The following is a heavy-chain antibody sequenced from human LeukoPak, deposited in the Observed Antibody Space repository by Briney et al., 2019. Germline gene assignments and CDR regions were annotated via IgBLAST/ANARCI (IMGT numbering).Heavy chain of an antibody. CDR1: GGSLNNNNYY. CDR3: ARAVTMIVGGKRTPYWYFDL. D-gene: IGHD3-22*01. Sequence: SETLSLTCSVSGGSLNNNNYYWGWIRQLPGKGLEWIGSINYSGNTYYNSSLKSRVTISVDTSKNQFSLKLSSVTAADTAVYYCARAVTMIVGGKRTPYWYFDLWGQGTLVTVSS. V-gene: IGHV4-39*07. J-gene: IGHJ2*01. CDR2: INYSGNT.